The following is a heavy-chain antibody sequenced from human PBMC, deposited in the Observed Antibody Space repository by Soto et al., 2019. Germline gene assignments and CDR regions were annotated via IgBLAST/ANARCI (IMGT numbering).Heavy chain of an antibody. D-gene: IGHD3-10*01. Sequence: QVQLQESGPGLVKPSETLSLTCTVSGGSISSYYWSWIRQPPGKGLEWIGYIYYSGSTNYNPSLNSRVTMSVDTSKNQFSLKLSSVTAADTAVYYCAREKRITMVRGPSGGMDVWGQGTTVTVSS. V-gene: IGHV4-59*01. CDR1: GGSISSYY. CDR2: IYYSGST. CDR3: AREKRITMVRGPSGGMDV. J-gene: IGHJ6*02.